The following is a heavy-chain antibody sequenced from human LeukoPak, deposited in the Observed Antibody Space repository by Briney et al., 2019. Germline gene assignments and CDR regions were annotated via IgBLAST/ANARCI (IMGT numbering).Heavy chain of an antibody. J-gene: IGHJ4*02. V-gene: IGHV1-2*02. CDR1: GYTFTGYY. Sequence: ASVQVSCTASGYTFTGYYMHWVRQAPGQGLEWMGWLKPNSGGTNYAQKFQGRVTMTRVTSISTAYMELSRLRSDDTAVYYCARATPYYYDSSGYLLFDYWGQGTLVTVSS. D-gene: IGHD3-22*01. CDR3: ARATPYYYDSSGYLLFDY. CDR2: LKPNSGGT.